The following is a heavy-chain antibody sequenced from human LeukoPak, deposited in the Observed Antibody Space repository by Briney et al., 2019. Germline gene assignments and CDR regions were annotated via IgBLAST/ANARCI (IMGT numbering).Heavy chain of an antibody. J-gene: IGHJ4*02. V-gene: IGHV1-69*04. CDR2: IIPILGTA. D-gene: IGHD3-3*01. CDR3: ARGKGFVGHFDS. Sequence: SVNVSSKAPGGTFRSNAISWVRQAPGQGAEWMGRIIPILGTAEYAEKFQGRVTITADKSTTTAYMELSSLKSEDTALYYCARGKGFVGHFDSWGQGTLVTVSS. CDR1: GGTFRSNA.